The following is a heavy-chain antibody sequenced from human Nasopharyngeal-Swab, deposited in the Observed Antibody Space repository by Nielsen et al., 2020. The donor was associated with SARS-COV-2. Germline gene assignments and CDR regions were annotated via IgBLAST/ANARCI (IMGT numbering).Heavy chain of an antibody. Sequence: GESLKISCAASGFIFNVYGMHWVRQAPGKGLEWVAFIRYDGRSKNYADSVKGRFTISRDNSKNTLYLQMNGLRVEDTAVYYCAKAPYLRGLDVWGQGTTVTVSS. CDR2: IRYDGRSK. V-gene: IGHV3-30*02. CDR1: GFIFNVYG. J-gene: IGHJ6*02. D-gene: IGHD2-21*01. CDR3: AKAPYLRGLDV.